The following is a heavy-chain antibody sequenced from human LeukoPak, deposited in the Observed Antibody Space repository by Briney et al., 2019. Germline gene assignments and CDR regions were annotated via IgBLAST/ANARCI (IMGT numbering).Heavy chain of an antibody. V-gene: IGHV1-69*04. CDR3: ARAYPRETDYIVVVQEAWYYGMDV. Sequence: GASVKVSCKASGGTFTRYAISWVRQAPGQGLEWMGRIIPILGIANYAQKFQGRVTITADKSTSTAYMELSSLRSEDTAVYYCARAYPRETDYIVVVQEAWYYGMDVWGQGTTVTVSS. CDR2: IIPILGIA. D-gene: IGHD2-2*01. J-gene: IGHJ6*02. CDR1: GGTFTRYA.